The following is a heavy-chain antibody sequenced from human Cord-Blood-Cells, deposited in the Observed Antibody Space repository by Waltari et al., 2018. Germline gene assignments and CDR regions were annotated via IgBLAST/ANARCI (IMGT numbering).Heavy chain of an antibody. Sequence: LEWVSSISSISSYIYYADSVKGRFTISRDNAKNSLYLQMNSLRAEDTAVYYCARGARGVMGAARPGGDYWGQGTLVTVSS. CDR3: ARGARGVMGAARPGGDY. D-gene: IGHD6-6*01. J-gene: IGHJ4*02. CDR2: ISSISSYI. V-gene: IGHV3-21*01.